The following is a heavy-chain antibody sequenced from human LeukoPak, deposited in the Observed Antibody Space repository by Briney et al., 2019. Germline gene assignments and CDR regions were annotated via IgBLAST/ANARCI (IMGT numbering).Heavy chain of an antibody. CDR3: AKDRGRSVSGTEFDY. V-gene: IGHV3-23*01. CDR1: GSTFSSYA. CDR2: LASTGSDT. Sequence: GSLRLSCAASGSTFSSYAMTWVRQAPGKGLEWVSTLASTGSDTYYADSVKGRFTISRDTSKNTLYLQMDSLRAEDTAIYYCAKDRGRSVSGTEFDYWGQGTLLTVSS. J-gene: IGHJ4*02. D-gene: IGHD6-19*01.